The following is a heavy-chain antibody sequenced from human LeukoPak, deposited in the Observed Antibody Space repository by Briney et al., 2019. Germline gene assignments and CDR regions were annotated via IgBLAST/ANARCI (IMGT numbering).Heavy chain of an antibody. Sequence: GASVKVSCKASGGTFSSYAISWVRQAPGQGLEWMGGIIPIFGTANYAQKFQGRVTITAHKSTSTAYMDLSSLRSEDTAVYYCARTGYSYGSLAFDYWGQGTLVTVSS. CDR3: ARTGYSYGSLAFDY. CDR2: IIPIFGTA. D-gene: IGHD5-18*01. J-gene: IGHJ4*02. CDR1: GGTFSSYA. V-gene: IGHV1-69*06.